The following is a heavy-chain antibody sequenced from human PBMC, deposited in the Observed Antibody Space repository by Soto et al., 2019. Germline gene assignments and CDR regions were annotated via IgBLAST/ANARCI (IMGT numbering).Heavy chain of an antibody. D-gene: IGHD1-20*01. Sequence: QVQLVESGGGVVQPGRSLRLSCAASGFTFSSYGMHWVRQAPGKGLEWVTVIWYDGSNKYYADSVKGRFTISRDNSKNTVYLQMNRLGAEDTAVYYCARDRGPFNWNDWPHYYYGMDVWGQGTTVTVSS. CDR1: GFTFSSYG. CDR2: IWYDGSNK. V-gene: IGHV3-33*01. CDR3: ARDRGPFNWNDWPHYYYGMDV. J-gene: IGHJ6*02.